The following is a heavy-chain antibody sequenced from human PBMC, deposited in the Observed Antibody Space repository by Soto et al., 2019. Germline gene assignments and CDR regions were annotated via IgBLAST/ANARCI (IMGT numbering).Heavy chain of an antibody. CDR2: FVPEDGET. CDR1: GYTLTELS. J-gene: IGHJ4*02. V-gene: IGHV1-24*01. CDR3: ATSGGKWELDFDY. Sequence: ASVKVSCKVSGYTLTELSMHWVRQAPGKGLEWMGGFVPEDGETIYAQKFQGRVTMTEDTSTDTAYMELSSLRSEDTAVYYCATSGGKWELDFDYWGQGTMVTVYS. D-gene: IGHD1-26*01.